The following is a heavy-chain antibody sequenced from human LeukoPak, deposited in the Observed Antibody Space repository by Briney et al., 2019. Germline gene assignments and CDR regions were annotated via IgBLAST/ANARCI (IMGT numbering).Heavy chain of an antibody. CDR1: GFTFSDHY. CDR3: ASARVGGYGDYVDY. Sequence: GGSLRLSCAASGFTFSDHYIDWVRQAPGKGLEWVSSISSSSSYIYYADSVKGRFTISRDNAKNSLYLQMNSLRAEDTAVYYCASARVGGYGDYVDYWGQGTLVTVSS. D-gene: IGHD4-17*01. V-gene: IGHV3-21*01. CDR2: ISSSSSYI. J-gene: IGHJ4*02.